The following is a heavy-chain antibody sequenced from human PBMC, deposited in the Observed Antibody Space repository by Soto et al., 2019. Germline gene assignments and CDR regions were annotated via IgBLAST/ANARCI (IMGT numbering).Heavy chain of an antibody. CDR1: GDSVSSNSAA. Sequence: QDQLQQSGPGLVKPSQTLSLTCAISGDSVSSNSAAWNWIRQSPSRGLEWLGRTYYNSIWYTDYALFVKSRLTMNPDTSKNQVTLQLNSVTPEDTAVYYCARNNYGSGSYYSSFDDWGQGILVTVSS. CDR3: ARNNYGSGSYYSSFDD. J-gene: IGHJ4*02. CDR2: TYYNSIWYT. D-gene: IGHD3-10*01. V-gene: IGHV6-1*01.